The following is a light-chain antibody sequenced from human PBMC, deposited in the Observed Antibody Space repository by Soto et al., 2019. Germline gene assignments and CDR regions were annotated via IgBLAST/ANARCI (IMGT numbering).Light chain of an antibody. Sequence: EIVMTQSPATLSVSPGERATLACWASQSVSSNLAWYQQKPGQAPRLLIYGASTRATGIPARFSGSGSGTELTLTISSLQSEDFAVYYCQQYNNWPRTFGQGTKVDI. CDR1: QSVSSN. V-gene: IGKV3-15*01. CDR3: QQYNNWPRT. CDR2: GAS. J-gene: IGKJ1*01.